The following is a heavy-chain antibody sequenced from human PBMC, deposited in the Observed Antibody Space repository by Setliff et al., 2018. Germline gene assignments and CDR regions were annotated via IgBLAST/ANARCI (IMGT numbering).Heavy chain of an antibody. J-gene: IGHJ4*02. CDR2: IYTSWST. V-gene: IGHV4-61*09. Sequence: SETLSLTCTVSGDSISSRRNYWGWFRQPAGKELEWIGQIYTSWSTNYNPSLKSRVTISLDTSKNQFSLSLTSVTAEDTAVYYCARTGTYRYFDSWGQGTRVTVSS. CDR1: GDSISSRRNY. D-gene: IGHD1-1*01. CDR3: ARTGTYRYFDS.